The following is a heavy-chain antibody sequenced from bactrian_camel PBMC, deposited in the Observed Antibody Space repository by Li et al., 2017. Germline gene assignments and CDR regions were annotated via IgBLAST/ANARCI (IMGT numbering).Heavy chain of an antibody. CDR3: ARARKIMLGTGATWDY. V-gene: IGHV3S1*01. D-gene: IGHD1*01. CDR2: IYTGDGRT. CDR1: GFTFSNNW. J-gene: IGHJ4*01. Sequence: HVQLVESGGGLVQPGGSLTLSCAASGFTFSNNWMHWVRQAPGKGLEWVSTIYTGDGRTKSADSVKGRFTMSRDNAKNTQYLQLNSPKTEDTAMYYCARARKIMLGTGATWDYRGQGTQVTVS.